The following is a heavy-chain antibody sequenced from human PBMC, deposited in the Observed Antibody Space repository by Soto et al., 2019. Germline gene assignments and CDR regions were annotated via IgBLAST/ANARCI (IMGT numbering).Heavy chain of an antibody. CDR1: GFSFGDSP. J-gene: IGHJ4*02. CDR3: AKEPTAVDPRDLFGGNPPADY. V-gene: IGHV3-23*04. D-gene: IGHD2-15*01. CDR2: ITEAGGGI. Sequence: VQLVESGGGFVQPGGSLKLSCVASGFSFGDSPMSWVRQAPGRGLEWVSAITEAGGGIYYAPSVKGRFAVSRDNSKNTLFLEMNRLRVDDTAIYYCAKEPTAVDPRDLFGGNPPADYWGQGTLVTVSS.